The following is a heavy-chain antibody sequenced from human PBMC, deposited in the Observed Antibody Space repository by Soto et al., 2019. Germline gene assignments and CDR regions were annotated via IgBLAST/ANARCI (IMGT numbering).Heavy chain of an antibody. Sequence: GESLKISCKGSGYSFTSYCYGWVRQMPGKGLEWMGIIYPGDSDTRYSPSFQGQVTISADKSISTAYLQWRSLTASDTAMDYCARDLFNGYLFDPRARGSLVTVS. CDR1: GYSFTSYC. J-gene: IGHJ5*02. V-gene: IGHV5-51*01. CDR3: ARDLFNGYLFDP. D-gene: IGHD3-9*01. CDR2: IYPGDSDT.